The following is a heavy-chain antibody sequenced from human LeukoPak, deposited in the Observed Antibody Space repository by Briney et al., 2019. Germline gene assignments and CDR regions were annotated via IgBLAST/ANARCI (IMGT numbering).Heavy chain of an antibody. D-gene: IGHD3-9*01. V-gene: IGHV1-2*06. Sequence: EASVKVSCKASGYTFTGYYMHWVRQAPGQGLEWMGRINPNSGGTNYAQTFQGRVTMTRDTSISTAYMELSRLRSDDTAVYYCASTPLYYDILTGYYTATFDPWGQGTLVTVSS. CDR1: GYTFTGYY. CDR2: INPNSGGT. J-gene: IGHJ5*02. CDR3: ASTPLYYDILTGYYTATFDP.